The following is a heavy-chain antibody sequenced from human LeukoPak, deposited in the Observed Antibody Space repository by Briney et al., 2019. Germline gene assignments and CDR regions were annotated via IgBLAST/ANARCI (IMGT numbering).Heavy chain of an antibody. CDR3: ARDGYNPLGAFDI. CDR2: ISYDGSNK. CDR1: GFTFSSYA. Sequence: GGSLRLSCAASGFTFSSYAMHWVRQAPGKGLEWVAVISYDGSNKYYADSVKGRFTISRDNSKNTLYLQMNSLRAEDTAVYYCARDGYNPLGAFDIWGQGTMVTVSS. V-gene: IGHV3-30-3*01. J-gene: IGHJ3*02. D-gene: IGHD5-24*01.